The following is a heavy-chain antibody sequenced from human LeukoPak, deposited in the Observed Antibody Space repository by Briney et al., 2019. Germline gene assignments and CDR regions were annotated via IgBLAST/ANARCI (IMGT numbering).Heavy chain of an antibody. V-gene: IGHV3-30*18. D-gene: IGHD3-10*02. CDR1: GFTFNNFG. CDR2: ISYDGSDE. CDR3: AELGITMIGGV. Sequence: PGRSLRLSCAASGFTFNNFGMHWVRQAPGKGLEWVAMISYDGSDEYYADSVKGRFTISRDNAKNSLYLQMNSLRAEDTAVYYCAELGITMIGGVWGKGTTVTISS. J-gene: IGHJ6*04.